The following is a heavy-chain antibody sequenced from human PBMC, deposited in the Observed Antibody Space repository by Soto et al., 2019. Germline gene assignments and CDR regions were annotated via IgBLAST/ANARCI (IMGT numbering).Heavy chain of an antibody. V-gene: IGHV1-3*01. CDR3: ARDEDL. CDR2: INVNGNT. J-gene: IGHJ3*01. Sequence: GASVKVSCKASGYTFNNYAMHWVRQAPGQGLEWMGWINVNGNTKYSQKLQGRVTITRDTSASTAYMELSSLRSEDTAVYYCARDEDLWGQGRMVTVSS. CDR1: GYTFNNYA.